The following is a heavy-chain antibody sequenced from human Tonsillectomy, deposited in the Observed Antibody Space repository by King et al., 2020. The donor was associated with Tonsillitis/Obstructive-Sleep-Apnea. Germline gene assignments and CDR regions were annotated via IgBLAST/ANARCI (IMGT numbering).Heavy chain of an antibody. V-gene: IGHV3-23*04. CDR2: ISSSDGST. CDR3: AKNYYDSSGPRYFYYYMDV. CDR1: GFTFNTYA. J-gene: IGHJ6*03. Sequence: VQLVESGGGLVQPGGSLRLSCAASGFTFNTYAMSWVRQAPGKGLEWVSAISSSDGSTYYADSVKGRFTISRDNSKNTLYLQMNSLRAEDTAVYYCAKNYYDSSGPRYFYYYMDVWGRGTTVTVSS. D-gene: IGHD3-22*01.